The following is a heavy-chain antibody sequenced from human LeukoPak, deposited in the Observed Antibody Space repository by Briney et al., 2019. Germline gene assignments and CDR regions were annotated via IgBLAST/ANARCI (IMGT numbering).Heavy chain of an antibody. CDR1: GGSISSYY. D-gene: IGHD3-22*01. CDR2: IYYSGST. Sequence: SETLSLTCTVSGGSISSYYWSWIRQPPGKGLEWIGYIYYSGSTNYKPSLKSRVTISVDTSKNQFSLKLSSVTAADTAVYYCARALSYDSSGYYYPLFDYWGQGTLVTVSS. V-gene: IGHV4-59*01. J-gene: IGHJ4*02. CDR3: ARALSYDSSGYYYPLFDY.